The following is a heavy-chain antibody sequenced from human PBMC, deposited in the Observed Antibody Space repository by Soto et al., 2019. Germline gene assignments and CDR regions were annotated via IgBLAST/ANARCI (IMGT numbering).Heavy chain of an antibody. D-gene: IGHD1-1*01. CDR3: VEGWNDF. J-gene: IGHJ4*02. CDR2: IKSKGDGGAR. CDR1: GFMFSSAW. V-gene: IGHV3-15*01. Sequence: EVQMVQSGGDLVKPGGSLRLSCVTSGFMFSSAWMSWVRQAPGKGLEWVARIKSKGDGGARDYAAPVKGRFTISRDDSKNTVYLQIISLRAEDTAVYYCVEGWNDFWGQGTLVTVSS.